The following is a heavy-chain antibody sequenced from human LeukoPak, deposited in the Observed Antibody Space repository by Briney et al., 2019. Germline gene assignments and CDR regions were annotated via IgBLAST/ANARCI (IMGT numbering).Heavy chain of an antibody. V-gene: IGHV1-3*01. Sequence: ASVKVSCKASGYTFPTYAMHWVRQAPGQRLEWMGWINAGNGNTKYSQKFQGRVTITRDTSASTAYMELSSLRSEDTAVYYCARDPVDCTNGVCYNYFDYRGQGTLVTVSS. D-gene: IGHD2-8*01. CDR3: ARDPVDCTNGVCYNYFDY. J-gene: IGHJ4*02. CDR2: INAGNGNT. CDR1: GYTFPTYA.